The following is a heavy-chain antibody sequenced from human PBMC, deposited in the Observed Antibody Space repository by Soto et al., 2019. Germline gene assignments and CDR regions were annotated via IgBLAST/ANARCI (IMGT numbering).Heavy chain of an antibody. J-gene: IGHJ6*02. CDR3: ARESTGYCSGGSCYDYGMDV. CDR1: GFTFSSYD. V-gene: IGHV3-13*04. CDR2: IGTAGDT. D-gene: IGHD2-15*01. Sequence: EVQLVESGGGLVQPGGSLRLSCAASGFTFSSYDMHWVRQATGKGLEWVSAIGTAGDTYYPGSVKGRFTISRENAKNSVYLQMISLRAGETAVYYCARESTGYCSGGSCYDYGMDVWGQGTTVTVSS.